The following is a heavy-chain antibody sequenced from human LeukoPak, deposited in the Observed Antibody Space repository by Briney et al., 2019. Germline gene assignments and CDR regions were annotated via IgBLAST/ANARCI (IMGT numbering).Heavy chain of an antibody. V-gene: IGHV3-7*01. D-gene: IGHD1-14*01. CDR3: ARSNPNRNALDL. CDR2: IKKDGSEE. J-gene: IGHJ3*01. CDR1: GFTLNSYL. Sequence: PGGSLRLSCAASGFTLNSYLMSWVRQAPGRGLEWVANIKKDGSEESYLDSVKGRFTLSRDNAKNSLFLQMNSLRGEDTAVYYCARSNPNRNALDLWGQGTMVTISS.